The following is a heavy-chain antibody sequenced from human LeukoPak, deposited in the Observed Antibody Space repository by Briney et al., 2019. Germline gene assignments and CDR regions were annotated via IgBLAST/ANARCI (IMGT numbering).Heavy chain of an antibody. CDR1: GXTFSVYY. D-gene: IGHD5-12*01. Sequence: PGGSLRLSCAASGXTFSVYYMSWIRQAPGKGLEWVSYISSSSYTNYADSVKGRFTISRDNAKNSLYLQMNSLRAEDTAVYYCARLWAGMATIVNWGQGTLVTVSS. CDR3: ARLWAGMATIVN. J-gene: IGHJ4*02. V-gene: IGHV3-11*06. CDR2: ISSSSYT.